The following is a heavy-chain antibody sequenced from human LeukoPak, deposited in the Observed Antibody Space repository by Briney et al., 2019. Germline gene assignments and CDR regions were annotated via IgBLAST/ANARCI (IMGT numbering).Heavy chain of an antibody. CDR1: GGSNSSYY. Sequence: PSETLSLTCTVSGGSNSSYYWSWIRQPPGKGLEWIGYIYYSGSTNYNPSLKSRVTISVDTSKNQFSLKLSSVTAADTAVYYCARHGVVTAGDAFDIWGQGTMVTVSS. V-gene: IGHV4-59*08. CDR2: IYYSGST. J-gene: IGHJ3*02. CDR3: ARHGVVTAGDAFDI. D-gene: IGHD2-21*02.